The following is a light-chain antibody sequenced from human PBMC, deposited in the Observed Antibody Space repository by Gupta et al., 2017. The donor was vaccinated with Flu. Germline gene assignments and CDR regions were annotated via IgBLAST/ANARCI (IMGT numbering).Light chain of an antibody. V-gene: IGKV2-30*01. CDR1: QSIVYKNGITD. CDR2: EVS. Sequence: VTLGQAASISCRSSQSIVYKNGITDLTWFQQRPGQSPRRLMYEVSNRDAGVPDRFSGSGSVTDFILKISRVEAEDVGVYYCMRGTHSGTFGQGTRLEI. CDR3: MRGTHSGT. J-gene: IGKJ2*01.